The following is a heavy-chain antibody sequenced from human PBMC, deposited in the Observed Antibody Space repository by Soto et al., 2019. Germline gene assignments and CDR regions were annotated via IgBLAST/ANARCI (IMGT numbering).Heavy chain of an antibody. CDR3: VRDGIGGTAFRGFCDY. V-gene: IGHV3-33*01. CDR2: IWFDGSNK. CDR1: ASIFSGYG. J-gene: IGHJ4*02. D-gene: IGHD1-7*01. Sequence: QEQLVQSGGGVVQPGRSLRLSCAASASIFSGYGMHWVRQAPGKGLEWVAVIWFDGSNKYYADSVKGRFTISRDNSNNMLYLQMDSLRAEDTAVYYCVRDGIGGTAFRGFCDYWGQGTLVTVSS.